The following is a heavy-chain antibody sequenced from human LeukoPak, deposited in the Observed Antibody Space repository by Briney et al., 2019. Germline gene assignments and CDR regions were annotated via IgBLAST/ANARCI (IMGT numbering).Heavy chain of an antibody. CDR1: GGSISIGSYY. Sequence: SQTLSLTCTVSGGSISIGSYYWSWIRQPAGKGLEWIERIYTSGSTNYNPSLKSRGTISVDTSKNQFSLKLSSVTAADTAVYYCARYGPPRLRGVRGAFDIWGQGTMVTVSS. CDR2: IYTSGST. CDR3: ARYGPPRLRGVRGAFDI. V-gene: IGHV4-61*02. J-gene: IGHJ3*02. D-gene: IGHD4-17*01.